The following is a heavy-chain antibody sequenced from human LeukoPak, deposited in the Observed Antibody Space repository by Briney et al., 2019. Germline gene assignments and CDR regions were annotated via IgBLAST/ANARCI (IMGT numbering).Heavy chain of an antibody. V-gene: IGHV3-30-3*01. Sequence: SGGSLRLSCAASGFTFSSYAMHWVRQAPGKGLEWVAVISYDGSNKYYADSVKGRFTISRDNSKNTLYLQMNSLRAEDTAVYYCARDAQWLADFDYWGQGTLVTVSS. D-gene: IGHD6-19*01. CDR2: ISYDGSNK. J-gene: IGHJ4*02. CDR3: ARDAQWLADFDY. CDR1: GFTFSSYA.